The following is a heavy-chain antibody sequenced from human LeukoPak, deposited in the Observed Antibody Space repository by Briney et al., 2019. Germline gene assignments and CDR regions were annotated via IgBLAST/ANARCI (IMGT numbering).Heavy chain of an antibody. V-gene: IGHV3-23*01. CDR1: GFTFSSYA. CDR3: ARDSSGWYDY. J-gene: IGHJ4*02. D-gene: IGHD6-19*01. CDR2: ISGSGGST. Sequence: PGGSLRLSCAASGFTFSSYAMSWVRQAPGKGLEWVSAISGSGGSTYYADSVKGRFTISRDKSKNTLYLQMNSLRAEDTAVYYCARDSSGWYDYWGQGTLVTVSS.